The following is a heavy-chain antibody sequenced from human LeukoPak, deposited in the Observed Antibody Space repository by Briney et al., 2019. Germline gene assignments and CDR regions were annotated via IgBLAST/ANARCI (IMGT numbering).Heavy chain of an antibody. CDR3: ARHLGYSSGWSQHPNDAFDI. V-gene: IGHV4-59*08. J-gene: IGHJ3*02. CDR1: GGSISSYY. CDR2: IYYSGST. D-gene: IGHD6-19*01. Sequence: SETLSLTCTVSGGSISSYYWSWIRQPPGKGLEWIGYIYYSGSTNYNPSLKSRVTISVDTSKNQFSLKLSSVTAADTAVYYCARHLGYSSGWSQHPNDAFDIWGQGTMVTVSS.